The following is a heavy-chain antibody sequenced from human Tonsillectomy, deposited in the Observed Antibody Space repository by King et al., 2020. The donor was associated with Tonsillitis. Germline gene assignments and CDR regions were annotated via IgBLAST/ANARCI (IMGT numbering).Heavy chain of an antibody. D-gene: IGHD3-10*01. J-gene: IGHJ3*02. CDR1: EFTFSDYY. Sequence: VQLVESGGGLVKPGGSLRLSCAASEFTFSDYYMSWIRQAPGKGLEWVSHISSSSGYTNYADSVKGRFTISRDNAKKSLYLQMNSLRAEDTAVYYCASCYYSGSGSGVFDIWGQGTMVTVSS. V-gene: IGHV3-11*05. CDR2: ISSSSGYT. CDR3: ASCYYSGSGSGVFDI.